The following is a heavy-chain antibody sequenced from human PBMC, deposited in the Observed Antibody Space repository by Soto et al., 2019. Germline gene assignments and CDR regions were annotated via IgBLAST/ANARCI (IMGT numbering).Heavy chain of an antibody. CDR2: ISAYNGNT. D-gene: IGHD3-22*01. J-gene: IGHJ4*02. CDR1: GYSFTNYG. CDR3: ARDYSERSGYLDY. V-gene: IGHV1-18*04. Sequence: SVKVSCKASGYSFTNYGISWVRQAPGQGLEWMGWISAYNGNTNYGQKLQGRVTMTTDTSTNTAYMELRSLRSDDTAIYYCARDYSERSGYLDYWGQGTLVTVSS.